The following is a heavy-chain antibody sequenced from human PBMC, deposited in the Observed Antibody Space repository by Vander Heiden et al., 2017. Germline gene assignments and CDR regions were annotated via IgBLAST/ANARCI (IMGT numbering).Heavy chain of an antibody. Sequence: EVQLLESGGGLVQPGGSMRLSCAASGFTFSSYARGWVRQAPGKGLGWVSASSGSGGSTYYADSVKGRFTISRDNSKNTLYLQMNSLRAEDTAVYYCAKNLPSVEMATIPFDYWGQGTLVTVSS. CDR2: SSGSGGST. J-gene: IGHJ4*02. CDR1: GFTFSSYA. CDR3: AKNLPSVEMATIPFDY. D-gene: IGHD5-12*01. V-gene: IGHV3-23*01.